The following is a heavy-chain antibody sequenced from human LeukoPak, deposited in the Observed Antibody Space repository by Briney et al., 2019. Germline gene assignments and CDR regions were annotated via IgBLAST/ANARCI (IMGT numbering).Heavy chain of an antibody. D-gene: IGHD5-12*01. CDR1: GGSISSYY. V-gene: IGHV4-4*07. CDR3: ARDQGGYLSWFDP. Sequence: SETLSLTCTVSGGSISSYYWSWIRQPAGKGLEWIGRIYASGSTHYNPSLKSRVTMSVDTSKKQFSLNLSSVTAADTAVYYCARDQGGYLSWFDPWGQGTLVTASS. CDR2: IYASGST. J-gene: IGHJ5*02.